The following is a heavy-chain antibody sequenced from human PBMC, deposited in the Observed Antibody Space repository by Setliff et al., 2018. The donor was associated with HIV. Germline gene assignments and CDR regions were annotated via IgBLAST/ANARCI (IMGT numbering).Heavy chain of an antibody. CDR3: ATARRDYYDRGRRSHYYIDV. CDR1: GYTFIGYY. CDR2: INPNNGAS. V-gene: IGHV1-2*02. Sequence: GASVKVSCKASGYTFIGYYIHWVRQAPGQGLEWMGWINPNNGASNYAQRFQGRVTMTWDTSISTAYMVLSNLKSEDTAVYYCATARRDYYDRGRRSHYYIDVWGKGTTVTVSS. D-gene: IGHD3-22*01. J-gene: IGHJ6*03.